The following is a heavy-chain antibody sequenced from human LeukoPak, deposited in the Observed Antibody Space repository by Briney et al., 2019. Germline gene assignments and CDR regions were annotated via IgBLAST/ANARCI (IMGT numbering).Heavy chain of an antibody. CDR2: ISWNSGSI. CDR3: AKDMAFRYYGSGSYRYGMDV. D-gene: IGHD3-10*01. CDR1: GFTFDDYA. Sequence: PGRSLRLSCAASGFTFDDYAMHWVRQAPGKGLEWVSGISWNSGSIGYADSVKGRFTISRDNAKNSLYLQMNSLRAGDTALYYCAKDMAFRYYGSGSYRYGMDVWGQGTTVTVSS. J-gene: IGHJ6*02. V-gene: IGHV3-9*01.